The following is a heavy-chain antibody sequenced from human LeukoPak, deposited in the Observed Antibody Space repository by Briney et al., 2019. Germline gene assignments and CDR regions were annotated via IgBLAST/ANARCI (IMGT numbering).Heavy chain of an antibody. D-gene: IGHD3-22*01. CDR2: ISGGST. Sequence: GSLRLSCAASGFTVSSNEMSWVRQAPGKGLEWVSSISGGSTYYADSRKGRFTISSDNSKNTLHLQMNSLRAEDTAVYYCAKDHESGGYPCLDYWGQGTLVSVSS. V-gene: IGHV3-38-3*01. CDR1: GFTVSSNE. J-gene: IGHJ4*02. CDR3: AKDHESGGYPCLDY.